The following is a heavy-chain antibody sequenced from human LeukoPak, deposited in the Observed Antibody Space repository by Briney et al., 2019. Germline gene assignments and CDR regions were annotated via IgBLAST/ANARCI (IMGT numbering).Heavy chain of an antibody. J-gene: IGHJ4*02. Sequence: GGSLRLSCAASGFTFSTYGMHWVRQAPGKGLEWVAVIWYDGNNEYYGDSVKGRFTISRDNSQNSLYLQMNSLRAEDTAVYYCASSLGGEYYFDYWGQGTLVTVSS. V-gene: IGHV3-33*01. D-gene: IGHD3-16*01. CDR2: IWYDGNNE. CDR1: GFTFSTYG. CDR3: ASSLGGEYYFDY.